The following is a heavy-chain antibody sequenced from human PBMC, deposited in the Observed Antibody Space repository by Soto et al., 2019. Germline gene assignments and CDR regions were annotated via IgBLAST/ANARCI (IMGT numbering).Heavy chain of an antibody. Sequence: QGQLVESGGGVVQPGGSLRLSCAAPGFTFSSYGMHWVRQAPGKGLEGVAVIWCDGSNKYYADSVKGRFTISRDNSKNPLYLQINALRAEHTAVYYRARGDYDSYFFYCMDVWGKATTVTLSS. V-gene: IGHV3-33*01. D-gene: IGHD4-17*01. CDR1: GFTFSSYG. J-gene: IGHJ6*04. CDR3: ARGDYDSYFFYCMDV. CDR2: IWCDGSNK.